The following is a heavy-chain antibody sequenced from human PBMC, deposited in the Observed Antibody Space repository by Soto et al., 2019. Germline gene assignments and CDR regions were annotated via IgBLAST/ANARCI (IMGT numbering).Heavy chain of an antibody. J-gene: IGHJ6*02. V-gene: IGHV3-30*18. CDR2: ISYDGSNK. CDR3: AKDPSYYDFWSGYHYGMDV. Sequence: GSLRLSCAASGFTFSSYGMHWVRQAPGKGLEWVAVISYDGSNKYYADSVKGRFTISRDNSKNTLYLQMNSLRAEDTAVYYCAKDPSYYDFWSGYHYGMDVWGQRTTVTVS. CDR1: GFTFSSYG. D-gene: IGHD3-3*01.